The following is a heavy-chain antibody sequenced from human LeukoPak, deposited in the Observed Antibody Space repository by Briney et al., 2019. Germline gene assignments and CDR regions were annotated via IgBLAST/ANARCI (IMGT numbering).Heavy chain of an antibody. CDR2: ISHSGST. CDR3: ARGLVFRPDSYYYDSSGYYFGWFDP. V-gene: IGHV4-34*01. Sequence: LETLSLTCAVYGGSFSGYYWSWIRQPPGKGLEWIGEISHSGSTNYNPSLKSRVTISVDTSKNQFSLKLSSVTAADTAVYYCARGLVFRPDSYYYDSSGYYFGWFDPWGQGTLVTVSS. D-gene: IGHD3-22*01. CDR1: GGSFSGYY. J-gene: IGHJ5*02.